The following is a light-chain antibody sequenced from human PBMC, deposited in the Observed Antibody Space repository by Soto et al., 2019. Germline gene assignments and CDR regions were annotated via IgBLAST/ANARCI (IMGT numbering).Light chain of an antibody. V-gene: IGKV1-27*01. CDR1: QGINNY. CDR3: QNYIAAPRT. J-gene: IGKJ3*01. CDR2: AAS. Sequence: DIQMTQSPSSLSASVGDRVTITCRASQGINNYLAWYQQKPGKVPKLLIYAASTLQSGVPSRFSGSRSGTYFTRPISSLQPEDVATVYCQNYIAAPRTFGPGTKVDIK.